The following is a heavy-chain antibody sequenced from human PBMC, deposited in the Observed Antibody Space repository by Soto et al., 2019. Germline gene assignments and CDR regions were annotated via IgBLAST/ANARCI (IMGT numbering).Heavy chain of an antibody. J-gene: IGHJ5*02. CDR3: ARSNYDILTGSKYNWFDP. D-gene: IGHD3-9*01. CDR1: GASISGFF. CDR2: VYDSGSI. Sequence: QVQLQESGPGLVKPSETLSLTCTVSGASISGFFWSWIRQPPRKGLEWIGYVYDSGSINYNPSLKSRITISVDTSKNQFSLRLRSVTAADTAVYYCARSNYDILTGSKYNWFDPWGQGTLVTVSS. V-gene: IGHV4-59*01.